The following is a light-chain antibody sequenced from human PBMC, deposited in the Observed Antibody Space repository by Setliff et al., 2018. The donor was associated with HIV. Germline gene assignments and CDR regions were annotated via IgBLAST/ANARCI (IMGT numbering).Light chain of an antibody. V-gene: IGLV1-40*01. CDR1: SSNIGAGYD. CDR2: GNS. J-gene: IGLJ1*01. Sequence: QSALAQPPSVSGAPGQRVTISCTGSSSNIGAGYDVHWYQQLPGTAPKLLIYGNSNRPSGVPDRFSGSKSGTSASPAITGLQAEDEADYYCQSYDSSLSGSNVFGTGTKVTVL. CDR3: QSYDSSLSGSNV.